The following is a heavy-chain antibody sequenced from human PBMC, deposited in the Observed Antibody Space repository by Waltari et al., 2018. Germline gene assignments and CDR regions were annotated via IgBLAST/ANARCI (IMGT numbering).Heavy chain of an antibody. D-gene: IGHD2-2*01. J-gene: IGHJ4*02. V-gene: IGHV3-7*01. CDR3: ARDRRPGTNGLYYFDY. Sequence: ESGGGLVQPGGSLRLSCAASGFTFSSYWMSWVRQAPGKGLEWVTNIKQDGSEKYYVDSVKGRFTISRDNAKNSLYLQMNSLRAEDTAVYYCARDRRPGTNGLYYFDYWGQGTLVTVSS. CDR2: IKQDGSEK. CDR1: GFTFSSYW.